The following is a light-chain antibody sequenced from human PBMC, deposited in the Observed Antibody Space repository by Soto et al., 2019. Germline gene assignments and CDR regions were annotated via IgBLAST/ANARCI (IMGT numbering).Light chain of an antibody. V-gene: IGKV3-15*01. Sequence: EIVMMQSPATLSVSPGERATLSCRASQSVSNSLVWYQQKPGQAPRMLIYEASTRAPGIPARFIGSGSGTEFTLTISSLQFEDFAVYYCQHRGAFGQGTKVDIK. CDR1: QSVSNS. CDR2: EAS. J-gene: IGKJ1*01. CDR3: QHRGA.